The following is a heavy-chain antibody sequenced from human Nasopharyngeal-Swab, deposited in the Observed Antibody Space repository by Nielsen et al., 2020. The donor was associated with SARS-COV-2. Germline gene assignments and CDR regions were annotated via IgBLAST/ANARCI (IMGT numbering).Heavy chain of an antibody. CDR1: GYTFHNYG. CDR3: ARVPVYSGTYYGFDI. J-gene: IGHJ3*02. Sequence: ASVKVSCKASGYTFHNYGISWVRQAPGQGLEWMGLISDYNGDTKYAQKFQGRVTVTTDALTTTAYMELRSLRSDDTAVYYCARVPVYSGTYYGFDIWGQGTMVKVSS. CDR2: ISDYNGDT. V-gene: IGHV1-18*01. D-gene: IGHD1-26*01.